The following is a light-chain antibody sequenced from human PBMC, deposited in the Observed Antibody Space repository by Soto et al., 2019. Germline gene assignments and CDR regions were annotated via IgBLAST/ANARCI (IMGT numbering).Light chain of an antibody. J-gene: IGLJ1*01. V-gene: IGLV2-14*03. CDR3: SSYTSSSSYV. CDR2: DVS. CDR1: SSDVGGYKY. Sequence: QSVLTQPASVSGSPGESITTSCTGTSSDVGGYKYVSWYQQYPGKAPKLMIYDVSNRPSGVSNRFSGSKSGNTASLTISGLQAEDEADYYCSSYTSSSSYVFGTGTKVTVL.